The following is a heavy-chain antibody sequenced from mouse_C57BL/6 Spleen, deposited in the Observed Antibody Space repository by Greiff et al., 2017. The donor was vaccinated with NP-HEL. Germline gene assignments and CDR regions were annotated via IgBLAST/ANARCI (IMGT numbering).Heavy chain of an antibody. CDR3: TTGLRSYYFDY. D-gene: IGHD1-1*01. Sequence: VQLQQSGAELVRPGASVKLSCTASGFNIKDDYMHWVKQRPEQGLEWIGWIDPENGDTEYASKFQGKATITADTSSNTAYLQLSSLTSEDTAVYYCTTGLRSYYFDYWGQGTTLTVSS. CDR2: IDPENGDT. CDR1: GFNIKDDY. V-gene: IGHV14-4*01. J-gene: IGHJ2*01.